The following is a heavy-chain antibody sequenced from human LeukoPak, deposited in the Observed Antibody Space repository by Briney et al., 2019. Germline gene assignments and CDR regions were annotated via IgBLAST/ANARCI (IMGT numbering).Heavy chain of an antibody. CDR1: GGTLSSYA. Sequence: SVKVSCKASGGTLSSYAISWVRQAPGQGLEWMGRIIPIFGTANYAQKFQGRVTITTDESTSTAYMELSSLRSEDTAVYYCARALYYYDSSGYYPGNFQHWGQGTLVTVSS. D-gene: IGHD3-22*01. V-gene: IGHV1-69*05. CDR2: IIPIFGTA. J-gene: IGHJ1*01. CDR3: ARALYYYDSSGYYPGNFQH.